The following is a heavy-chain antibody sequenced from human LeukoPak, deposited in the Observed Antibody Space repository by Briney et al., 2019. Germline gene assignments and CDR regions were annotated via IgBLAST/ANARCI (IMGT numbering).Heavy chain of an antibody. J-gene: IGHJ2*01. CDR2: IYSGGST. V-gene: IGHV3-53*01. D-gene: IGHD3-10*01. Sequence: GGSLRLSCAASGFTVSSNYMTWVRQAPGKGLEWVSVIYSGGSTYYADSVKGRFTISRDNSKNTLYLQMNSLRAEDTAVYYCARDPRVLWFGESRPDWYFDLWGRGTLVTVSS. CDR3: ARDPRVLWFGESRPDWYFDL. CDR1: GFTVSSNY.